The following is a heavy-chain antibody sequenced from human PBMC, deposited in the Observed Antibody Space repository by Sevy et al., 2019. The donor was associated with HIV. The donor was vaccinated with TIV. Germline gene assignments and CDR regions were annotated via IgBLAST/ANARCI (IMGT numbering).Heavy chain of an antibody. CDR3: ASGFQHIGWLVLKESLRWFDP. D-gene: IGHD6-19*01. Sequence: SETLSLTCTVSGGSISSSSYYWGWIRQPPGKGLEWIGSIYYSGSSYYHPSLKSRVTISVDTSKNQFSLKLSSVTAADTAVYYCASGFQHIGWLVLKESLRWFDPWGQGTLVTVSS. CDR2: IYYSGSS. V-gene: IGHV4-39*01. J-gene: IGHJ5*02. CDR1: GGSISSSSYY.